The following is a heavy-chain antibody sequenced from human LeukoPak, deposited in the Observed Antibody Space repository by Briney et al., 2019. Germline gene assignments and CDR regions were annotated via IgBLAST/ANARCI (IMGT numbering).Heavy chain of an antibody. CDR3: ARKDPAMVSYYYYGMDV. D-gene: IGHD5-18*01. J-gene: IGHJ6*02. CDR2: IYYSGST. Sequence: SQTLSLTCTVSGGSISSGGYYWGWLRQHPGRGLEWIGYIYYSGSTYYNPSLKSRVTISVDTSKNQFSLKLSSVTAADTAVYYCARKDPAMVSYYYYGMDVWGQGTTVTVSS. CDR1: GGSISSGGYY. V-gene: IGHV4-31*03.